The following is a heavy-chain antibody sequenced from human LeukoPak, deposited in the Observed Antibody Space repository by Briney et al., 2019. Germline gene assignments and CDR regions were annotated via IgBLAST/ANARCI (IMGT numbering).Heavy chain of an antibody. CDR2: VSPDGRTT. J-gene: IGHJ4*02. CDR1: GFTFSSYW. Sequence: GGSLRLSCAASGFTFSSYWMHWVRQTPGKGLLLVSYVSPDGRTTYYGDSVKGRFTISRDNPKNTLYLQLNSLRAEDTAIYYCAKDPTIVVVPVAQFDYWGQGTLVTVSS. V-gene: IGHV3-74*01. D-gene: IGHD2-2*01. CDR3: AKDPTIVVVPVAQFDY.